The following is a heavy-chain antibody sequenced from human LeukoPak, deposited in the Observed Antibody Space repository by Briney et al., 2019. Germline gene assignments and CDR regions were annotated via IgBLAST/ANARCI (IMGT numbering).Heavy chain of an antibody. Sequence: PGTSLRLSCAASGFSFSTYGMHWARQAPGKGLEWVAVISYDGANKFYADSVKGRFTISGDNSKSTLFLQMSSLRAEDTAVYYCAKSLDRDNTDSLYSSIWSWFDPWGQGTLVTVSS. CDR3: AKSLDRDNTDSLYSSIWSWFDP. D-gene: IGHD2-2*01. V-gene: IGHV3-30*18. J-gene: IGHJ5*02. CDR2: ISYDGANK. CDR1: GFSFSTYG.